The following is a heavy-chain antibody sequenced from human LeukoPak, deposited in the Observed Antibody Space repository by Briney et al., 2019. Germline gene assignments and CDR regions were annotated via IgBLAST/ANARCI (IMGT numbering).Heavy chain of an antibody. CDR3: ARGVITIVRGVIGYYYYYMDV. Sequence: SETLSLTCAVSGDSISGDYWSWIRQPAGKGLEWIGRIYTSGGTNYNPSLKSRVTMSVDTSKNQFSLKLSSVTAADTAVYYCARGVITIVRGVIGYYYYYMDVWGKGTTVTVSS. J-gene: IGHJ6*03. CDR1: GDSISGDY. V-gene: IGHV4-4*07. CDR2: IYTSGGT. D-gene: IGHD3-10*01.